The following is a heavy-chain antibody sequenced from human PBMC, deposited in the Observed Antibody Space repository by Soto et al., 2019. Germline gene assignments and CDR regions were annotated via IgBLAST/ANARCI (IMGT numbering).Heavy chain of an antibody. D-gene: IGHD6-19*01. CDR1: GFTVSSKY. CDR3: VQTTGWPGFDF. CDR2: IYGGGTT. J-gene: IGHJ4*02. Sequence: VQLVESGGSLIQPGGSLRLSCAASGFTVSSKYMTWVRQAPGKGLEWVSVIYGGGTTYYADSVKGRFTISRDNSKNTLYLQVNSLRSEDTAVYYCVQTTGWPGFDFWGQGTLVTVSS. V-gene: IGHV3-53*01.